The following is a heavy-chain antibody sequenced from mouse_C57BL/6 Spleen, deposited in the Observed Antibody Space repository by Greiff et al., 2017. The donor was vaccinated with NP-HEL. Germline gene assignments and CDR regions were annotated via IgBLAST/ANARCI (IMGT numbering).Heavy chain of an antibody. CDR3: AGKGIYNSNYVDAMDD. Sequence: VQGVESGPGLVQPSQCLSITCTVSGFSLTSYGVHWVRQSPGKGLEWLGVIWSGGSTDYNAAFINGQSNSKDNSKSQVFFKMNSLQADNTAIYYCAGKGIYNSNYVDAMDDWGQGPSVTVSS. V-gene: IGHV2-2*01. CDR1: GFSLTSYG. J-gene: IGHJ4*01. D-gene: IGHD2-5*01. CDR2: IWSGGST.